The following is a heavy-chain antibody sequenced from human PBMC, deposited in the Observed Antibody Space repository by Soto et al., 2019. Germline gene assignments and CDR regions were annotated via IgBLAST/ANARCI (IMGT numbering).Heavy chain of an antibody. J-gene: IGHJ6*02. Sequence: SELICDTCTVSGGYIVSRDYYRSWIRKTPGKGLEWIGYIHYSGSTYHNPSLKSRVTISVDTSKNQFSLKLSSVTAADTAVYYCASRPVGGRYYYYGMDVWGQGTTVTVSS. D-gene: IGHD6-6*01. CDR3: ASRPVGGRYYYYGMDV. V-gene: IGHV4-30-4*08. CDR1: GGYIVSRDYY. CDR2: IHYSGST.